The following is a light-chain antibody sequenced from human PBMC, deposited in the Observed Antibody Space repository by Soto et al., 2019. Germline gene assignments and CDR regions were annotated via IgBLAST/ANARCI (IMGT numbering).Light chain of an antibody. CDR2: GVN. Sequence: QSALTQPPSASGSPGQSVTISCIGTSSDVGGYNYVSWYQQHPGKAPKLMIYGVNKRPSGVPDRFSGSKSGNTASLTVSGLQAEDEADYYCSSYAGSNNFVVFGGGTKVTVL. CDR3: SSYAGSNNFVV. J-gene: IGLJ2*01. V-gene: IGLV2-8*01. CDR1: SSDVGGYNY.